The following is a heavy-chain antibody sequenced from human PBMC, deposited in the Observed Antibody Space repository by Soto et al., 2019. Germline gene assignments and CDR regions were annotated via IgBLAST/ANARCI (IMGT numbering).Heavy chain of an antibody. CDR3: ARGGSSDWQVALDI. V-gene: IGHV4-34*01. J-gene: IGHJ3*02. Sequence: QVQQQPWGAGLLKPSETLSLTCTVYAGSFSHYYWNWIHQSPGKGLQWIGKIKHGGSSSYNSSLRCRVSISVDMSKNQFSLTLSSVTDADTAVYYCARGGSSDWQVALDIWGQGTMVPVSS. CDR2: IKHGGSS. CDR1: AGSFSHYY. D-gene: IGHD6-19*01.